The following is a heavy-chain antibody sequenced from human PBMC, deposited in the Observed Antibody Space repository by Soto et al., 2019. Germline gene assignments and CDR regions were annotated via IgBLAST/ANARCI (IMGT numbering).Heavy chain of an antibody. CDR2: MNPNSGNT. D-gene: IGHD4-17*01. V-gene: IGHV1-8*01. CDR1: GYTFTSYD. CDR3: ARGTTVTDGYYFDY. Sequence: QVQLVQSGAEVKKPGASVKVSCKASGYTFTSYDINWVRQATGQGLEWMGWMNPNSGNTGYAQKFQGRVTMTRNTSISTAYMELSILRSEDTAVYYCARGTTVTDGYYFDYWGQGTLVTVSS. J-gene: IGHJ4*02.